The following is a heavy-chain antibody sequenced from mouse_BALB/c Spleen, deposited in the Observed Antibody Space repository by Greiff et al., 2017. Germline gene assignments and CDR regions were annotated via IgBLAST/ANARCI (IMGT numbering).Heavy chain of an antibody. CDR3: ARDYVTTFAY. V-gene: IGHV5-17*02. J-gene: IGHJ3*01. Sequence: EVKLVEFGGGLVQPGGSRKLSCAASGFTFSSFGMHWVRQAPEKGLEWVAYISSGSSTIYYADTVKGRFTISRDNPKNTLFLQMTSLRSEDTAMYYCARDYVTTFAYWGQGTLVTVSA. CDR1: GFTFSSFG. D-gene: IGHD1-1*01. CDR2: ISSGSSTI.